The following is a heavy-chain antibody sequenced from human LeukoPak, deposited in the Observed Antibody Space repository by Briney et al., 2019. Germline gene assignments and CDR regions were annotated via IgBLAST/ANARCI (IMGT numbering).Heavy chain of an antibody. D-gene: IGHD3-10*01. CDR1: GYSISSGYC. CDR3: ARGYYYGSGSFDI. V-gene: IGHV4-38-2*02. J-gene: IGHJ3*02. Sequence: SETLSLTCTVSGYSISSGYCWGWIRQPPGKGLEWIGSIYHSGSTYYNPSLKSRVTISVDTSKNQFSLKLSSVTAADTAVYYCARGYYYGSGSFDIWGQGTMVTVSS. CDR2: IYHSGST.